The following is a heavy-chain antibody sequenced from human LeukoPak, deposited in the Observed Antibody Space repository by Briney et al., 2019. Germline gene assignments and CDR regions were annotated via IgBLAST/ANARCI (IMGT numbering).Heavy chain of an antibody. Sequence: SETLSLTCTVSGGSISSYYWSWIRQPPGKGLEWIGYIYYSGSTNYNPSLKSRVTISVDTSKNQFSLKLSSVTAADTAVYYCARLLYGGNSRDAFDIWSQGTMVTVSS. D-gene: IGHD4-23*01. V-gene: IGHV4-59*08. J-gene: IGHJ3*02. CDR3: ARLLYGGNSRDAFDI. CDR1: GGSISSYY. CDR2: IYYSGST.